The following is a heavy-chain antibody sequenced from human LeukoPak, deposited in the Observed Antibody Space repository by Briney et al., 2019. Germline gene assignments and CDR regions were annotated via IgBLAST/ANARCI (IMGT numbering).Heavy chain of an antibody. J-gene: IGHJ6*03. CDR1: GGSISSGGYY. V-gene: IGHV4-30-2*01. D-gene: IGHD6-6*01. CDR2: IYHSGST. Sequence: ASQTLSPTCTVSGGSISSGGYYWGWIRQPPGKGLEWIGYIYHSGSTYYNPSLKSRVTISVDRSKNQFSLKLSSVTAADTAVYYCARVSNIEQLAGVYYYMDVWGKGTTVTVSS. CDR3: ARVSNIEQLAGVYYYMDV.